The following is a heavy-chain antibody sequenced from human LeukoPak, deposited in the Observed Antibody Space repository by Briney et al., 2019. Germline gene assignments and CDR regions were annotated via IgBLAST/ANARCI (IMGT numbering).Heavy chain of an antibody. CDR2: IWYDGSNK. J-gene: IGHJ4*02. D-gene: IGHD3-22*01. CDR3: ARGAHRITMIVVPDY. CDR1: GFTFSSYG. Sequence: GGSLRLSCAASGFTFSSYGMHWVRQAPGKGLEWVAVIWYDGSNKYYADSVKGRFTISRDNSKNTLYLQMNSLRAEDTAVYYCARGAHRITMIVVPDYWGQGTLVIVSS. V-gene: IGHV3-33*01.